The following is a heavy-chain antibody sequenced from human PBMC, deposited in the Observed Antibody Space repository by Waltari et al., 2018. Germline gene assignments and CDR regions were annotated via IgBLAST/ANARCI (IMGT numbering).Heavy chain of an antibody. Sequence: QVQLVESGGGVVQPGGSLRLSCAASGFTFSSYGMHWVRQAPGKVLEWVAFIRSDGSNKYYADSVKGRFTISRDNSKNTLYLQMNSLRAEDTAVYYCAKDHLAVAGMPGYWGQGTLVTVSS. CDR1: GFTFSSYG. J-gene: IGHJ4*02. D-gene: IGHD6-19*01. CDR2: IRSDGSNK. V-gene: IGHV3-30*02. CDR3: AKDHLAVAGMPGY.